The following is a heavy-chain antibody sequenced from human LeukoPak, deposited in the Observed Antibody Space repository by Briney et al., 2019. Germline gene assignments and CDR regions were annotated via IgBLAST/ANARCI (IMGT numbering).Heavy chain of an antibody. CDR2: ISAYNGNT. Sequence: ASVKVSCKASGYTFTSYGISWVRQAPGQGLEWMGWISAYNGNTNYAQKLQGRVTMTTDTSTSTAYMELRSLRSDETAVYYCARDILWFGEFSPNNWFDPWGQGTLVTVSS. V-gene: IGHV1-18*01. CDR3: ARDILWFGEFSPNNWFDP. D-gene: IGHD3-10*01. J-gene: IGHJ5*02. CDR1: GYTFTSYG.